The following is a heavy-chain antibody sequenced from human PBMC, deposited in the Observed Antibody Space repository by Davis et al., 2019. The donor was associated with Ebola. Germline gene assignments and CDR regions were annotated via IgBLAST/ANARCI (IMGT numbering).Heavy chain of an antibody. V-gene: IGHV1-8*02. Sequence: AASVKVSCKASGYAFSAYYIHWVRQAPGQGLEWMGWMNPNSGNTGYAQKFQGRVTMTRNTSISTAYMALSSLRSEDTAVYYCARGGGYYGDPLHYWGQGTLVTVSS. J-gene: IGHJ4*02. D-gene: IGHD4-17*01. CDR1: GYAFSAYY. CDR3: ARGGGYYGDPLHY. CDR2: MNPNSGNT.